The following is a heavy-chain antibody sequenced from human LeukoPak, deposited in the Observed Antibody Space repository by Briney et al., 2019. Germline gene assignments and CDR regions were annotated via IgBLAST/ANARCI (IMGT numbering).Heavy chain of an antibody. D-gene: IGHD3-22*01. CDR1: GFTFSSYW. CDR2: INSDGSAT. Sequence: PGGSLRLSCAASGFTFSSYWMYWVREAPGKGLVWVSRINSDGSATTYADSVKGRFTISRDNSKNTLYLQMNSLRAEDTAVYYCAREAVGGYYDSSGYLTGFDYWGQGTLVTVSS. V-gene: IGHV3-74*01. J-gene: IGHJ4*02. CDR3: AREAVGGYYDSSGYLTGFDY.